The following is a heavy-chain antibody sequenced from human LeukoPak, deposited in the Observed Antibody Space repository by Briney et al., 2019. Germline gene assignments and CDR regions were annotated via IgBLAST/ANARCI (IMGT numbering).Heavy chain of an antibody. CDR2: INPNHGDT. J-gene: IGHJ4*02. D-gene: IGHD3-9*01. Sequence: ASVKVSCKASGGTFRTCSFSWVRQAPGQGLEWMGWINPNHGDTNYAQKFQDRVSMTRDTSISTAYMHLSRLRSADTAVYYCARSPHILTGENFDYWGQGTLLTVSS. CDR1: GGTFRTCS. CDR3: ARSPHILTGENFDY. V-gene: IGHV1-2*02.